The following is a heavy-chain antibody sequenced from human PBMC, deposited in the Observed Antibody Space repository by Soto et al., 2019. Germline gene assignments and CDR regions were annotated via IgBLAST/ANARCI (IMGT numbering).Heavy chain of an antibody. Sequence: ASVKVSCKASGYTFTSYDINWVRQATGQGLEWMGWMNPNSGNTGYAQKFQGRVTMTRNTSISTAYMELSSLRSEDTAVYYCASHIRLHLGELSFQDAFDIWGQGTMVTVSS. CDR3: ASHIRLHLGELSFQDAFDI. CDR2: MNPNSGNT. CDR1: GYTFTSYD. V-gene: IGHV1-8*01. D-gene: IGHD3-16*02. J-gene: IGHJ3*02.